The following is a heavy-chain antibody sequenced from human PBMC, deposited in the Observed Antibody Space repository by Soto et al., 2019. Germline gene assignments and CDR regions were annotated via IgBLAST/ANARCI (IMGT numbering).Heavy chain of an antibody. CDR2: IFPLTDIP. CDR3: ARGPLVVLNYFES. Sequence: QVQLVQSGTEVKKPGSSVKVSCKASGGTFRNYPINWVRQAPGQGLEWMGSIFPLTDIPDYAQNFQARLTISADKSTSTAYMELSRLTSDYTAMYFCARGPLVVLNYFESWGQGTLVTVSS. J-gene: IGHJ4*02. V-gene: IGHV1-69*02. CDR1: GGTFRNYP.